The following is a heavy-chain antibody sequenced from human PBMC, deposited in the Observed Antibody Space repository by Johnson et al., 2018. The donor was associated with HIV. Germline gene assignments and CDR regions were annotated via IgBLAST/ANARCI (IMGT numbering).Heavy chain of an antibody. D-gene: IGHD2-15*01. Sequence: VQLVESGGGVVRPGESLRLSCAASGFTFDDYGMSWVRQAPGKGLEWVSGINWNGGSAGHADSLKGRFIISRDNARNSLYLQMKSLRVEDKAVYYCARSKDCRGGSCPVAFDIWGQGTMVTGSS. CDR3: ARSKDCRGGSCPVAFDI. CDR1: GFTFDDYG. CDR2: INWNGGSA. J-gene: IGHJ3*02. V-gene: IGHV3-20*04.